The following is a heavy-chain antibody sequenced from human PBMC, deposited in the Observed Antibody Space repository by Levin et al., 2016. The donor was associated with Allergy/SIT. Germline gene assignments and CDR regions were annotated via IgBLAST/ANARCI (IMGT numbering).Heavy chain of an antibody. J-gene: IGHJ4*02. CDR2: IFYSGSA. CDR1: GGSVSSGNYY. CDR3: ARDIAAPAYYFDY. Sequence: SETLSLTCTVSGGSVSSGNYYWSWIRQTPGKRLEWIGYIFYSGSANYNPSLKSRVTMSVDTSKNQFSLYLSSVTAADTAVYYCARDIAAPAYYFDYWGQGTLVTVSS. V-gene: IGHV4-61*01. D-gene: IGHD6-13*01.